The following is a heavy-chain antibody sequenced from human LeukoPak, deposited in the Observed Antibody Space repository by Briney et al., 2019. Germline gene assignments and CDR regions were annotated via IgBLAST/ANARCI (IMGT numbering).Heavy chain of an antibody. CDR3: ARGGRHSSSWFFDY. CDR2: ISSSGSTI. V-gene: IGHV3-48*03. Sequence: GGSLRLSCAASGFTFSSYEMNWVRQAPGKGLEWVSYISSSGSTIYYADSVKGRFTISRDNAKNSLYLQMNSLRAEDTAVYYCARGGRHSSSWFFDYWGQGTLVTVSS. CDR1: GFTFSSYE. D-gene: IGHD6-13*01. J-gene: IGHJ4*02.